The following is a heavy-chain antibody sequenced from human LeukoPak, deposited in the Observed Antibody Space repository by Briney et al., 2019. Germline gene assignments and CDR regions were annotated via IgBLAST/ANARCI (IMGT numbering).Heavy chain of an antibody. D-gene: IGHD1-14*01. Sequence: GASVKVSCKTSGYPFTTWEINWVRQAAGQGLEWMGWVHPNSGETAYAQKFQGRVTMTRDTSISTAYMEVSGLRTDDTAVYFCARGPRNDPWGQGTLVTVSS. J-gene: IGHJ5*02. CDR1: GYPFTTWE. CDR2: VHPNSGET. CDR3: ARGPRNDP. V-gene: IGHV1-8*01.